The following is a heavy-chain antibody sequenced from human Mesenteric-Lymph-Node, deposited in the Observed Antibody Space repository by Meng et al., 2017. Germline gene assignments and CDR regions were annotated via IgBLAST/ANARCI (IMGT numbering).Heavy chain of an antibody. D-gene: IGHD3-3*01. J-gene: IGHJ6*02. Sequence: GESLKISCAASGFTFSSYWMHWVRQAPGKGLVWVSRINSDGSSTSYADSVKGRFTISRDNAKNTLYLQMNSLRAEDTAVYYCARGTGSDDFWSGYSYYYYYYGMDVWGQGTTVTVLL. CDR2: INSDGSST. CDR3: ARGTGSDDFWSGYSYYYYYYGMDV. CDR1: GFTFSSYW. V-gene: IGHV3-74*01.